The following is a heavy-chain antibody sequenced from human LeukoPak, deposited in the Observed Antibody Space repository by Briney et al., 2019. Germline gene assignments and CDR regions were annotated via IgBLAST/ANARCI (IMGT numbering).Heavy chain of an antibody. CDR3: ARDLRVGPTVFDY. V-gene: IGHV1-2*02. Sequence: ASVKVSCKASGYTFTGYYMHWVRQAPGQGLEWMGWINPNSGGTNYAQKFQGRVTMTRDTSISTAYMELSRLRSDDTAVYYCARDLRVGPTVFDYWGQGTLVTVSS. CDR2: INPNSGGT. D-gene: IGHD1-26*01. CDR1: GYTFTGYY. J-gene: IGHJ4*02.